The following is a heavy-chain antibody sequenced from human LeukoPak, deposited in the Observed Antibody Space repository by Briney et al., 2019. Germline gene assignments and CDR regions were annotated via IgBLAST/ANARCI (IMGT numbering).Heavy chain of an antibody. CDR1: GFTFSSYS. Sequence: GGSLRLSCAASGFTFSSYSMNWVRQAPGKGLEWVSSISSSSSYIYYTDSVKGRFTISRDNAKNSLYLRMNSLRAEDTAVYYCARGAVPPLDCSGGSCYSGDYWGQGTLVTVSS. J-gene: IGHJ4*02. V-gene: IGHV3-21*01. CDR2: ISSSSSYI. D-gene: IGHD2-15*01. CDR3: ARGAVPPLDCSGGSCYSGDY.